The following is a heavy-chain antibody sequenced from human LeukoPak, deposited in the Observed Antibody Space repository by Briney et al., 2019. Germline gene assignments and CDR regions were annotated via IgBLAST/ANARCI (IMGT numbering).Heavy chain of an antibody. CDR3: AKDSRRLSGWYYLDY. D-gene: IGHD6-19*01. CDR2: IVDSGDRA. V-gene: IGHV3-23*01. Sequence: GGSLRLSCAASRFSFSNYAMSWVRQAPGKGLEWVSAIVDSGDRAYYADSVKGRLTISRDNSKNTLYLQMNSLRAEDTAVYYCAKDSRRLSGWYYLDYWGQGTLVTVSS. J-gene: IGHJ4*02. CDR1: RFSFSNYA.